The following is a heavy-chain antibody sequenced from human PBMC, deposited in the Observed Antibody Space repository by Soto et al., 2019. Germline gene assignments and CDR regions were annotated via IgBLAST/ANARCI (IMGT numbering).Heavy chain of an antibody. CDR3: ARGVVASSGWYRNWFDP. CDR2: INAGNGNT. Sequence: ASVKVSCKASGYTFTSYAMHWVRQAPGQRLEWMGWINAGNGNTKYSQKFQGRVTITRDTSASTAYMELSSLRSEDTAVYYCARGVVASSGWYRNWFDPWGQGTLVTVSS. J-gene: IGHJ5*02. CDR1: GYTFTSYA. D-gene: IGHD6-19*01. V-gene: IGHV1-3*01.